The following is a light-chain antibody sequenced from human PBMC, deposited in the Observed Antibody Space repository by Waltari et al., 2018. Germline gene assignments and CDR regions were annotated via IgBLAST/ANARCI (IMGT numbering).Light chain of an antibody. CDR1: NRYVGVHSQ. V-gene: IGLV2-23*02. CDR2: DVS. CDR3: CSYAVTTTLV. Sequence: HFALAQPAPVSGSLGHSISISRPVGNRYVGVHSQVPWYQQHPGKAPKLVIYDVSKRPSGVSGRFSASKSGNTASLTISGLQAEDEADYYCCSYAVTTTLVFGGGTKVTVL. J-gene: IGLJ2*01.